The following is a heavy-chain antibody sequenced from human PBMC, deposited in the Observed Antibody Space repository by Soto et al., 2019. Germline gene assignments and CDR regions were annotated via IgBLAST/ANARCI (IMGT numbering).Heavy chain of an antibody. Sequence: QVQLVQSGAEVEKPGASVKVSCKASGYTFTNYAVHWVRQAPGQRLEWMGWINAGNGNTRFSQNLLGRVTITRDTSARTVYMELSSLRSEHTAVYYCARGHLAVVPVASWFYYMDVWGKGTTVTVS. CDR1: GYTFTNYA. V-gene: IGHV1-3*01. CDR3: ARGHLAVVPVASWFYYMDV. CDR2: INAGNGNT. D-gene: IGHD2-2*01. J-gene: IGHJ6*03.